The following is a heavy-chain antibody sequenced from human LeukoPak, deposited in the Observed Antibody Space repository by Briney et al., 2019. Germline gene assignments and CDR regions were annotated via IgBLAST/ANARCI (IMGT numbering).Heavy chain of an antibody. J-gene: IGHJ4*02. CDR2: IYYSGST. D-gene: IGHD6-13*01. CDR3: ATLKKGSWYYFDY. V-gene: IGHV4-39*01. Sequence: PSETLSLTCTVSGGSITSSSYYWGWIRQPPGRGLEWIGTIYYSGSTYYNLSLKSRVTTSVDTSKNQFSLKLSSVTAADTAVYSCATLKKGSWYYFDYWGQGTLVTVSS. CDR1: GGSITSSSYY.